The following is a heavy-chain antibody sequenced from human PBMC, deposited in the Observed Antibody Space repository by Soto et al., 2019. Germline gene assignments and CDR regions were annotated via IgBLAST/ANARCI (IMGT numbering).Heavy chain of an antibody. CDR1: GGTFSSYA. V-gene: IGHV1-69*12. CDR2: IIPIFGTA. D-gene: IGHD2-15*01. J-gene: IGHJ6*04. Sequence: QVQLVQSGAEVKKPGSSVKVSCKASGGTFSSYAISWVRQAPGQGLEWMGGIIPIFGTANYAQKFQGRVTITADETKSKGYMELSSLRSEDTAVYYCARDGENDGYCSGGSCYSGGDYYYYYYGMDVWGKGTTVTVSS. CDR3: ARDGENDGYCSGGSCYSGGDYYYYYYGMDV.